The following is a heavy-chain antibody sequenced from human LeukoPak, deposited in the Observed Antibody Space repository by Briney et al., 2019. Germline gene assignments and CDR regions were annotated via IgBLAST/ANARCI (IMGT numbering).Heavy chain of an antibody. CDR3: ARVSQPAAYYYYYGMDV. Sequence: SETLSLTCAVYGGSFSGYYWSWIRQPPGKGLERIGEINHSGSTNYNPSLKSRVTISVDTSKNQFSLKLSSVTAADTAVYYCARVSQPAAYYYYYGMDVWGQGTTVTVSS. V-gene: IGHV4-34*01. CDR2: INHSGST. J-gene: IGHJ6*02. CDR1: GGSFSGYY. D-gene: IGHD2-2*01.